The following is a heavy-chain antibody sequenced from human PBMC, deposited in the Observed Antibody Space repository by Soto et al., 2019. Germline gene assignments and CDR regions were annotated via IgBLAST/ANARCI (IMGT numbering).Heavy chain of an antibody. CDR3: ARSIPLGPQYNWFDP. J-gene: IGHJ5*02. V-gene: IGHV4-59*01. Sequence: PSETLSLTCTVSGGSISSYYWSWIRQPPGKGLEWIGYIYYSGSTNYNPSLKSRVTISVDTSKNQFSLKLSSVTAADTAVYYCARSIPLGPQYNWFDPWGQGTLVTVSS. CDR2: IYYSGST. D-gene: IGHD2-21*01. CDR1: GGSISSYY.